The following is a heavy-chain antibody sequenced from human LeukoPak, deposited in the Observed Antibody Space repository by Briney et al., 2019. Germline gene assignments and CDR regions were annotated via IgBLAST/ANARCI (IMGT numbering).Heavy chain of an antibody. D-gene: IGHD5-24*01. Sequence: PGGSLRLSCAASGFTFNTYGMHWVRQAPGKGLEWVALFVYDGSDKHYADSVRGRFTISRDTSKNRLYLQMHSLRAEDTAMYYCVERDGEGLDYWGQGMLVTVSS. CDR1: GFTFNTYG. CDR2: FVYDGSDK. V-gene: IGHV3-30*02. CDR3: VERDGEGLDY. J-gene: IGHJ4*02.